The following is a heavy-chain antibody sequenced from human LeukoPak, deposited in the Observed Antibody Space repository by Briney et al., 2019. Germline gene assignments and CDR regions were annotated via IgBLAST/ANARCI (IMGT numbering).Heavy chain of an antibody. CDR3: AREADDY. CDR2: IKQDGSEK. Sequence: GGSLRLSCAASGFTFSSHWMSWVRQAPGKGLEWVANIKQDGSEKYYVDSVKGRFTISRDNAKNSLYLQMNSLRAEDTAVYYCAREADDYWGQGTLVTVSS. CDR1: GFTFSSHW. J-gene: IGHJ4*02. V-gene: IGHV3-7*01.